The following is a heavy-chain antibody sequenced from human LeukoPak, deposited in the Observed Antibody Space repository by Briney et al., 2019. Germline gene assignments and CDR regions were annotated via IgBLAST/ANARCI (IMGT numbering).Heavy chain of an antibody. J-gene: IGHJ4*02. Sequence: SETLSLTCTVSGGSISSSSYYWGWIRQPPGKGLEWIGYIYYSGSTNYNPSLKSRVTISVDTSKNQFSLKLSSVTAADTAVYYCARGDSTFDYWGQGTLVTVSS. V-gene: IGHV4-61*05. CDR3: ARGDSTFDY. CDR2: IYYSGST. D-gene: IGHD5/OR15-5a*01. CDR1: GGSISSSSYY.